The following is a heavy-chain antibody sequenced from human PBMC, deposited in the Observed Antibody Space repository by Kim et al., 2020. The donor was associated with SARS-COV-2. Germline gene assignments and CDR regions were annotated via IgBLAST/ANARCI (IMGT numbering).Heavy chain of an antibody. CDR3: ARGYYSNGPHTSDY. D-gene: IGHD4-4*01. Sequence: ADSVKGRFTMSADNAKSTVFLQMNSRRADDTAVYYCARGYYSNGPHTSDYWGPGTLVTVSS. V-gene: IGHV3-23*03. J-gene: IGHJ4*02.